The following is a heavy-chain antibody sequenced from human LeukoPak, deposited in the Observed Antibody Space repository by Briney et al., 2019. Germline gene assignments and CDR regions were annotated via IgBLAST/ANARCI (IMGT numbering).Heavy chain of an antibody. CDR2: INPNSGGT. CDR3: ARGRKPFSGTAIYSGNWFDP. J-gene: IGHJ5*02. CDR1: GYTFTGYY. Sequence: GASVKVSCKASGYTFTGYYMHWVRQAPGQGLEWMGWINPNSGGTNYAQKFQGRVTMTRDTSIRTAYMELSRLRSDDTAVYYCARGRKPFSGTAIYSGNWFDPWGQGTLVTVSS. D-gene: IGHD3-10*02. V-gene: IGHV1-2*02.